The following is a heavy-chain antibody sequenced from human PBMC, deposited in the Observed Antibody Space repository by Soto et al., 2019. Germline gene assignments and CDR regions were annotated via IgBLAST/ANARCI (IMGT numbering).Heavy chain of an antibody. CDR3: ARVTTEFDY. CDR1: GDSISSDGYY. D-gene: IGHD3-22*01. J-gene: IGHJ4*02. Sequence: QLQLEESGPGLVKPSQTLSLICAVSGDSISSDGYYWSWIRQHPGKGLEWIGHIYHSGTTYYNPALKSRVSISIDTSKNQFSLNVTSVTSADTAVYYCARVTTEFDYWGLGTLVTVSS. V-gene: IGHV4-31*11. CDR2: IYHSGTT.